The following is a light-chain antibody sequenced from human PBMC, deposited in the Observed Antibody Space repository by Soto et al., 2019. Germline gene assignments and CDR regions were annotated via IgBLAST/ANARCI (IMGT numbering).Light chain of an antibody. J-gene: IGKJ1*01. CDR2: KAS. Sequence: DIQMTQSPSILSASVGDRVTITCRANQSFSRWVAWYQQKPGKAPKLLIYKASSLQTGVPSRFSGRASGTDFTLTISSPQADDFATYYCQLYNSYSRTFGQGTRLEIK. CDR1: QSFSRW. CDR3: QLYNSYSRT. V-gene: IGKV1-5*03.